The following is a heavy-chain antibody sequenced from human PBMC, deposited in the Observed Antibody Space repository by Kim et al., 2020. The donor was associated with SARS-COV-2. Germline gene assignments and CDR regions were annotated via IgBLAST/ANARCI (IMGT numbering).Heavy chain of an antibody. CDR2: T. D-gene: IGHD6-13*01. J-gene: IGHJ4*02. CDR3: ASWVSSRPLDY. Sequence: TNYARKFQGRVTMTRDTSVSTAYMELSRLRSDDTSVYYCASWVSSRPLDYWGQGTLVTVSS. V-gene: IGHV1-2*02.